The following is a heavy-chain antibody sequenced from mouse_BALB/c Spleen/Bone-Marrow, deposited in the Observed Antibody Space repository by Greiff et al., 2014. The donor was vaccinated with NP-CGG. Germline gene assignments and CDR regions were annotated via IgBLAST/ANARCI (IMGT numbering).Heavy chain of an antibody. CDR3: ARRNGNYYFDY. V-gene: IGHV3-1*02. CDR2: IHYSGTT. D-gene: IGHD2-1*01. J-gene: IGHJ2*01. Sequence: VQLQQPGPDLVKPSQSLSLTCTVTGYSITSGYSWHWIRQFPGNKLEWMGYIHYSGTTNYNPSLKSRISITRDTSKNQFFLQLNSVTTEYTATYYCARRNGNYYFDYWGQGTTLTVSS. CDR1: GYSITSGYS.